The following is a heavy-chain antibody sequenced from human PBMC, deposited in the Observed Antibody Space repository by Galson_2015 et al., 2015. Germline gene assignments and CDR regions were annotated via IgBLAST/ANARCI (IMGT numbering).Heavy chain of an antibody. V-gene: IGHV7-4-1*02. Sequence: SVKVSCKASGYTFTKYAMNWVRQAPGQGLEWMGWINTNTGDPTYAQGFTGRFVFSLDTSVSTAYLQISSLKAEDTAVYYCASYSSSLEATSAGYFDYWGQGTLVTVSS. CDR3: ASYSSSLEATSAGYFDY. CDR1: GYTFTKYA. CDR2: INTNTGDP. J-gene: IGHJ4*02. D-gene: IGHD6-6*01.